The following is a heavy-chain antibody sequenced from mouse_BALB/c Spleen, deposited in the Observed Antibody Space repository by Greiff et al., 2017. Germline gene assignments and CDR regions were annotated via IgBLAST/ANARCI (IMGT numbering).Heavy chain of an antibody. Sequence: VQLQQSGPELVKPGASVKIPCKASGYTFTDYNMDWVKQSHGKSLEWIGDINPNNGGTIYNQKFKGKATLTIDTSSSTAYMQLSSLTSEDSAVYFCAKRGISCYWGQGTLVTVSA. J-gene: IGHJ3*01. CDR2: INPNNGGT. CDR1: GYTFTDYN. CDR3: AKRGISCY. D-gene: IGHD2-12*01. V-gene: IGHV1-18*01.